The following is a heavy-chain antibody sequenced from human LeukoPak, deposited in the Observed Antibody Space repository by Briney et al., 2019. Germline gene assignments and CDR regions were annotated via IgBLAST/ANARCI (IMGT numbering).Heavy chain of an antibody. CDR2: ITNSGNSK. V-gene: IGHV3-48*01. J-gene: IGHJ4*02. D-gene: IGHD5-24*01. Sequence: GGSLRLSCAASEFTFSSYSMNWVRQAPGKGLEWVSYITNSGNSKSYADSVKGRFTISRDNAKNSVYLQMNSLRAEDTAVYYCAKGLGKATITPLGYWGQGTLVTVSS. CDR1: EFTFSSYS. CDR3: AKGLGKATITPLGY.